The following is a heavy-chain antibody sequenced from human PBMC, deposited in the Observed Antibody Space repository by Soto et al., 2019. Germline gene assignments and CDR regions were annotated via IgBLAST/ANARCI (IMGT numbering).Heavy chain of an antibody. Sequence: QVQLVESGGGVVQPGRALRLSCAASRFTFSSYGMHWVRQAPGKGLEWVAAISYDGSNKNYADSVKGRFTIYRDNSKNTLYLQMIGLRGDDTAVYHCAKGLVGYVFGVQDYHYGMDVWGQGTTVTVSS. CDR2: ISYDGSNK. CDR3: AKGLVGYVFGVQDYHYGMDV. D-gene: IGHD2-8*02. CDR1: RFTFSSYG. V-gene: IGHV3-30*18. J-gene: IGHJ6*02.